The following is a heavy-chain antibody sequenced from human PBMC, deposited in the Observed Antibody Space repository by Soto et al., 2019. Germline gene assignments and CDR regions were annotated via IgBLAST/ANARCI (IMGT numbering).Heavy chain of an antibody. CDR2: ISYDGSNK. J-gene: IGHJ6*02. CDR1: GFAFSSFG. Sequence: QVQLLESGGGVVQPGRSLRLSCAASGFAFSSFGMHWVRQAPGKGLEWVAVISYDGSNKYYVDSVKGRFTISRDNSKNTVYLPMTSVKAEDTVVYYCTKETDKTGTFGYIVSVSYDHCDGMDVWGQGTTVTVAS. D-gene: IGHD2-2*01. V-gene: IGHV3-30*18. CDR3: TKETDKTGTFGYIVSVSYDHCDGMDV.